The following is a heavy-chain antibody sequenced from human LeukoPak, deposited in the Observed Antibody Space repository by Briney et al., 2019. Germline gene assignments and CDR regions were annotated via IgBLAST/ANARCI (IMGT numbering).Heavy chain of an antibody. D-gene: IGHD3-22*01. CDR2: ISGSGGST. J-gene: IGHJ2*01. CDR1: GLTFSSYA. CDR3: AKVPYYYDSSGRVPWYFDL. Sequence: PGGSLRLSCAASGLTFSSYAMSWVRQAPGKGLEWVSAISGSGGSTYYADSVKGRFTISRDNSKNTLYLQMNSLRAEDTAVYYCAKVPYYYDSSGRVPWYFDLWGRGTLVTVSS. V-gene: IGHV3-23*01.